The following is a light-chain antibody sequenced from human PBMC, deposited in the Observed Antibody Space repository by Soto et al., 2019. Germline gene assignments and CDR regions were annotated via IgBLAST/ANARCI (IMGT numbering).Light chain of an antibody. J-gene: IGLJ1*01. CDR2: EVS. V-gene: IGLV2-14*01. CDR1: TSDIGTYSY. Sequence: QSVLTQPASVSGSPGQSITISCTGTTSDIGTYSYVSWYQQHAGKAPKLIIYEVSHRPSGVSNRFSGSKSGSTASLTISGLQAEDEAHYYCSLYTSSSTYVFGTGTKVTVL. CDR3: SLYTSSSTYV.